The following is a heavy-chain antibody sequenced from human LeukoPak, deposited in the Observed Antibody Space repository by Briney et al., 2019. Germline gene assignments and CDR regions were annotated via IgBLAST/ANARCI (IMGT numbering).Heavy chain of an antibody. CDR3: AKDLQSDGKWDVDY. D-gene: IGHD1-26*01. V-gene: IGHV3-23*01. CDR2: VGMGGDN. CDR1: GFIFSIYT. Sequence: GGSLTLSCAASGFIFSIYTMIGPRQARGKGLEGVSSVGMGGDNYYPGSVKGRFTIFRDNSKNTLFLQMNNLRDEDTATYYCAKDLQSDGKWDVDYWGRGILVTVSS. J-gene: IGHJ4*02.